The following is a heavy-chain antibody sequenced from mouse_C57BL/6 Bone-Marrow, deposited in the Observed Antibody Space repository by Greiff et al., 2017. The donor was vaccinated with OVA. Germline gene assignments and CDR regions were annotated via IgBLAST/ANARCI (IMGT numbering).Heavy chain of an antibody. CDR1: GYTFTEYT. Sequence: QVHVKQSGAELVKPGASVKLSCKASGYTFTEYTIHWVKQRSGQGLEWIGWFYPGSGSIKYNEKFKDKATLTADKSSSTVYMELSRLTSEDSAVYFCARHEAYYYGSSKGYYFDYWGQGTTLTVSS. CDR3: ARHEAYYYGSSKGYYFDY. V-gene: IGHV1-62-2*01. CDR2: FYPGSGSI. D-gene: IGHD1-1*01. J-gene: IGHJ2*01.